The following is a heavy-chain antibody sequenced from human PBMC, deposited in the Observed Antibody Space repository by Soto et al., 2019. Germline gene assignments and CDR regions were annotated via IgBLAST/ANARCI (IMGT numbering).Heavy chain of an antibody. CDR1: GYNFAGYW. V-gene: IGHV5-51*01. J-gene: IGHJ4*02. CDR2: IYPSDSDT. CDR3: ARGGVSTRTFDY. D-gene: IGHD3-3*01. Sequence: GESLKISCKGSGYNFAGYWIAWVRQMPGKGLELMGIIYPSDSDTRYRPSFQGQVTISADKSISSAYPQWSSLRASDTAMYYCARGGVSTRTFDYWGQGTPVTVSS.